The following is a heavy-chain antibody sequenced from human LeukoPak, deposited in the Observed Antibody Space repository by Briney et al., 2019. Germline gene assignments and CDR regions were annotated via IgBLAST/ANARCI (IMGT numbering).Heavy chain of an antibody. J-gene: IGHJ6*02. CDR3: ARSTLSSGYYYGMDV. V-gene: IGHV4-59*08. Sequence: SETLSLTYTVSGGSISSYYWSWIRQPPGKGLEWIGYIFYSGSTNYNPSLKSRVTISVDTSKNQFSLKLGSVTAADTAVYYCARSTLSSGYYYGMDVWGQGTTVTVSS. D-gene: IGHD2/OR15-2a*01. CDR2: IFYSGST. CDR1: GGSISSYY.